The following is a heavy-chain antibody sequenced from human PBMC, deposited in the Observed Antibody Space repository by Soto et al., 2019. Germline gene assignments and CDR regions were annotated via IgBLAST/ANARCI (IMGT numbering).Heavy chain of an antibody. D-gene: IGHD2-2*01. V-gene: IGHV3-30-3*01. CDR1: TFTLTYYS. J-gene: IGHJ6*02. Sequence: PGGSLRLSXAASTFTLTYYSMHWVRQAPGKGLEWVATISYDGSNKHYTNSVKGRFTISRDNSETILYLQMNSLRAEDTAVYYCARDRGYQSHYYYGMDVWGQGTTVTVSS. CDR2: ISYDGSNK. CDR3: ARDRGYQSHYYYGMDV.